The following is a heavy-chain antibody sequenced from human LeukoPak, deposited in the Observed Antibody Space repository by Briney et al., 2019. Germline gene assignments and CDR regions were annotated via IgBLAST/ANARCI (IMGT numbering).Heavy chain of an antibody. J-gene: IGHJ4*02. V-gene: IGHV3-30*03. D-gene: IGHD6-19*01. Sequence: PGGSLRLSCAASGFTFSSYGMHWVRQAPGKGLEWVAVISYDGSNKYYADSVKGRFTISRDNSKNTLYLQMNSLRAEDTAVYYCAREPEYSSGWPYYFDYWGQGTLVTVSS. CDR3: AREPEYSSGWPYYFDY. CDR1: GFTFSSYG. CDR2: ISYDGSNK.